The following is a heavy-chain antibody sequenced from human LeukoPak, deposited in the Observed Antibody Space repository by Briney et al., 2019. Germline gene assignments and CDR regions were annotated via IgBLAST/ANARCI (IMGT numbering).Heavy chain of an antibody. J-gene: IGHJ4*02. Sequence: SETLSLTCAVSGYSISSAFYWGWIRQPPGKGLEWIGSISHSENTYYNPSLKSRVIISMDTSKNQFSLKVKSLTAADTAVYYCGRVTVGQWLDFWGQGTLVTVSS. CDR3: GRVTVGQWLDF. D-gene: IGHD6-19*01. CDR1: GYSISSAFY. V-gene: IGHV4-38-2*01. CDR2: ISHSENT.